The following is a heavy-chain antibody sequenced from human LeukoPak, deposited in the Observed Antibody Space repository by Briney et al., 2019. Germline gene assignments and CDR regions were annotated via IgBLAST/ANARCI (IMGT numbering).Heavy chain of an antibody. Sequence: PSGTLSLSCAVSGDSLTFGYLSWIRQSPGKGLEWIGHTFGGGNTLYIVSFNSQVTISPDTAKNQFVLTMTSVKLTGTAMYFCARGLWGRAIGTWGQGVLVTVSS. V-gene: IGHV4-59*01. CDR3: ARGLWGRAIGT. D-gene: IGHD7-27*01. CDR2: TFGGGNT. CDR1: GDSLTFGY. J-gene: IGHJ5*02.